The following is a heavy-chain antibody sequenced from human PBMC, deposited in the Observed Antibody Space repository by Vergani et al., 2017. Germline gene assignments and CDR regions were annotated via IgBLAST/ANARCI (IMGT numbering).Heavy chain of an antibody. J-gene: IGHJ4*02. CDR3: ARGNQWLPVY. V-gene: IGHV4-34*11. Sequence: QVQLPQWGAGLLKPSETLSLTCAVYGGSFSGYYWSWNRQPPGKGLEWIGYINYNGSTNYNPSLKSRFTISVDTSKNQFSLKLSSVTAADTAVYYCARGNQWLPVYWGQGTLVTVSS. CDR1: GGSFSGYY. CDR2: INYNGST. D-gene: IGHD3-22*01.